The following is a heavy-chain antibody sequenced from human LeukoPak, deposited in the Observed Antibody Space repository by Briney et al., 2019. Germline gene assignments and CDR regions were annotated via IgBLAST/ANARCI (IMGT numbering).Heavy chain of an antibody. CDR3: ARGSAWGDYTDY. D-gene: IGHD3-16*01. CDR2: INRDGSA. CDR1: GGSFSGYY. Sequence: SETLSLTCAVYGGSFSGYYWTWIRQPPGKGLEWIGEINRDGSANYNPSLKSRVTISVDTSKNQFSLKLRSVTAADTAPYYCARGSAWGDYTDYWGQGRLVTVSS. J-gene: IGHJ4*02. V-gene: IGHV4-34*01.